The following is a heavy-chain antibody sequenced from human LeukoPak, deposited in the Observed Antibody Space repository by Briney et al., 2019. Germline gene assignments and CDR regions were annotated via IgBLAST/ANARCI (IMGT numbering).Heavy chain of an antibody. CDR1: GGSFSGYY. CDR3: ARRYGSGSYSYFDY. Sequence: SETLSLTCAVYGGSFSGYYWSWIRQPPGKGLEWIGEINHSGSTNYNPSLKSRVTISVDTSKNQCSLKLSSVTAADTAVYYCARRYGSGSYSYFDYWGQGTLVTVSS. V-gene: IGHV4-34*01. J-gene: IGHJ4*02. D-gene: IGHD3-10*01. CDR2: INHSGST.